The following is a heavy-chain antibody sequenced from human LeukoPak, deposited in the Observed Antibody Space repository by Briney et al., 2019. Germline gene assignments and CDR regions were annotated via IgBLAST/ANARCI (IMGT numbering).Heavy chain of an antibody. Sequence: GGSLRLSCAASGFTFSNYTMSWVRQAPGKELEWVSSISTSSNYIYYADSVKGRFTISRDNAKNSLYLQMNSLRAEDTAVYYCAREDFDYWGQGTLVTVSS. V-gene: IGHV3-21*01. J-gene: IGHJ4*02. CDR3: AREDFDY. CDR1: GFTFSNYT. CDR2: ISTSSNYI.